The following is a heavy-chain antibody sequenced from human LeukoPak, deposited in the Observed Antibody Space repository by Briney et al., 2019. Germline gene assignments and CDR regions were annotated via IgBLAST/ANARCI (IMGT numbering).Heavy chain of an antibody. Sequence: GGSLRLSCAASGFTVSSNYMSWVRQAPGKGLEWVSVIYSGGSTYYADSVKGRFTISRDNSKNTLYLQMNSLRAEDTAVYYCARESAGVGADYGMDVWGQGTTVTVSS. CDR3: ARESAGVGADYGMDV. J-gene: IGHJ6*02. CDR2: IYSGGST. CDR1: GFTVSSNY. V-gene: IGHV3-53*01. D-gene: IGHD1-26*01.